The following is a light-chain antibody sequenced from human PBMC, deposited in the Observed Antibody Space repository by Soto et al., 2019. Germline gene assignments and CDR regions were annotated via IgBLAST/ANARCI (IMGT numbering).Light chain of an antibody. CDR2: EGS. CDR1: SIDVGSYNL. V-gene: IGLV2-23*03. CDR3: CSYGGSSTFV. J-gene: IGLJ1*01. Sequence: QSVLTQPASVSGSPGQSITISCTGTSIDVGSYNLVSWYQQHPGKAPKLMIYEGSKRPSGVSNRFSGSKSGNTASLTISGLQAADEADYYCCSYGGSSTFVFGTGTKVTVL.